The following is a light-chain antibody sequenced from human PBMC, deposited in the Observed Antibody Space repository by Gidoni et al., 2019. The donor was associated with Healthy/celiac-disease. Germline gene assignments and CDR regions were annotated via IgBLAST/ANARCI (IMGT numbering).Light chain of an antibody. V-gene: IGLV2-14*03. CDR2: DVS. J-gene: IGLJ2*01. CDR1: SSDVGGYNF. CDR3: SSYTSSSTLE. Sequence: QSALTQPASVSGSPGQSITISCTGTSSDVGGYNFVSWYQQHPGKAPKLMIYDVSNRPSGVSNRFSGSKSDNTASLTSSGLQAEDEADYYCSSYTSSSTLEFGGGTKLTVL.